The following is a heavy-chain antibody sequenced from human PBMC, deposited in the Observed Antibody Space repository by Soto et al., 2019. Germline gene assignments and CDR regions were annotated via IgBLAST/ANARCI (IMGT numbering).Heavy chain of an antibody. CDR1: GGTFSSYT. Sequence: SVKVSGTASGGTFSSYTISWVRQAPGQGLEWMGRIIPILGIAIYAQKFQGRVTMTEDTSTDTAYMELSSLRSEDTAVYYCATALYDSSGYSLDYWGQGTLVTVSS. V-gene: IGHV1-69*02. D-gene: IGHD3-22*01. CDR2: IIPILGIA. CDR3: ATALYDSSGYSLDY. J-gene: IGHJ4*02.